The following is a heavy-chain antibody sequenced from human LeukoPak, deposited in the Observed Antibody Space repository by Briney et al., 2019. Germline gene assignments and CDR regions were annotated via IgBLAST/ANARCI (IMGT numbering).Heavy chain of an antibody. D-gene: IGHD3-9*01. Sequence: SETLSLTCTVSGGSIKSYYWSWIRQPPGKELEWIGYIYYSGSTNYNPSLKSRVTISVDTSKNQFSLKLSSVTAADTAVYYCARGAWDDILTPFDYWGQGTLVTVSS. V-gene: IGHV4-59*01. CDR1: GGSIKSYY. CDR3: ARGAWDDILTPFDY. CDR2: IYYSGST. J-gene: IGHJ4*02.